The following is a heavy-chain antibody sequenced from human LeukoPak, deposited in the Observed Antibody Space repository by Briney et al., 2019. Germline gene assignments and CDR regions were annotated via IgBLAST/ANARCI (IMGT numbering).Heavy chain of an antibody. CDR3: ARTASSYNWYFDL. Sequence: SETLSLTCIVSGDSIINYYWSWIRQPAGKGLEWIGRIYTSGSTNYNPSLKSRVTISVDKYKNQVSLRLSSVTAAHTAVYYCARTASSYNWYFDLWGRGTLVTVSS. CDR1: GDSIINYY. J-gene: IGHJ2*01. D-gene: IGHD4-11*01. V-gene: IGHV4-4*07. CDR2: IYTSGST.